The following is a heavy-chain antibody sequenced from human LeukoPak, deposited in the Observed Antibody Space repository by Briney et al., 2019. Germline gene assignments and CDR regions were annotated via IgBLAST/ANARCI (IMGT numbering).Heavy chain of an antibody. CDR2: IYYSGST. V-gene: IGHV4-59*12. CDR3: ASGEGRSWYPFDY. CDR1: GGSMSSYY. Sequence: SETLSLTCTVSGGSMSSYYGSWIRQPPGKGLGWSGYIYYSGSTNYNPSLKSRVTISVDTSKNQFSLNLSSVTAADTAVYYCASGEGRSWYPFDYWGQGTLVTVSS. J-gene: IGHJ4*02. D-gene: IGHD6-13*01.